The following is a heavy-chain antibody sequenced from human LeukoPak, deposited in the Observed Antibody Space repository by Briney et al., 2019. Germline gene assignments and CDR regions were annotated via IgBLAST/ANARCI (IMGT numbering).Heavy chain of an antibody. V-gene: IGHV1-69*05. J-gene: IGHJ5*02. CDR2: IIPIFGTA. Sequence: SVKVSCKASGGTFSSYAISWVRQAPGQGLEWMGRIIPIFGTANYAQKFQGRVTITTDESTSTAYMELSSLRSEDTAVYYCARDQWCSGGSCYSGGNWFDPWGQGTLVTV. CDR3: ARDQWCSGGSCYSGGNWFDP. CDR1: GGTFSSYA. D-gene: IGHD2-15*01.